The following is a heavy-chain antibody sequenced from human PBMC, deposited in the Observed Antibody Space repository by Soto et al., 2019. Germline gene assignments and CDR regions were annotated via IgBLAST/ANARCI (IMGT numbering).Heavy chain of an antibody. CDR2: ISYDGSNK. J-gene: IGHJ4*02. D-gene: IGHD2-2*01. Sequence: GGSLRLCCAASGFTFSSYGMHWVRQAPGKGLEWVAVISYDGSNKYYADSVKGRFTISRDNSKNTLYLQMNSLRSEDTAAYYCANSTASHGFDHLGEGT. V-gene: IGHV3-30*18. CDR1: GFTFSSYG. CDR3: ANSTASHGFDH.